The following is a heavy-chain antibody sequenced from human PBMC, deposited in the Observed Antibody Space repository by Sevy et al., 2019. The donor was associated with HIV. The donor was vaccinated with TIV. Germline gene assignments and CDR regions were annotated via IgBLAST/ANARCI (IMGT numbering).Heavy chain of an antibody. V-gene: IGHV3-48*01. CDR1: GFSFNNYD. Sequence: GGYLRLSCAASGFSFNNYDMNWVRQAPGKGLEWISYISSSSSHIYYTDSVKGRFTISRDNANNSLSVQMNSLRAEDTAVYYCAREGRYTDQGMDVWGHGTTVTVSS. J-gene: IGHJ6*02. CDR3: AREGRYTDQGMDV. CDR2: ISSSSSHI. D-gene: IGHD3-10*01.